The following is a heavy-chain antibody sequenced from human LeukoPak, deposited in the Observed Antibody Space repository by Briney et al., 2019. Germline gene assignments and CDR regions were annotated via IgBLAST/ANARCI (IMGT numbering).Heavy chain of an antibody. Sequence: KPSETLSLTCTVSGGSISSGSYYWSWIRQPAGKGLEWIGRIYTSGSTNYNPSLKSRVSISVDTSKNQFSLKLSSVTAADTAVYYCARERTMVRDMSWFDPWGQGTRVTVSS. V-gene: IGHV4-61*02. D-gene: IGHD3-10*01. CDR2: IYTSGST. CDR3: ARERTMVRDMSWFDP. J-gene: IGHJ5*02. CDR1: GGSISSGSYY.